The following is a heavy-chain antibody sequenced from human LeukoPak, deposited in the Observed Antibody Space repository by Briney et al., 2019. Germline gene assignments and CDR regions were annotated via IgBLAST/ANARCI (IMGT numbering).Heavy chain of an antibody. J-gene: IGHJ4*02. CDR3: VRGFYGYGYGVIDY. V-gene: IGHV3-74*01. CDR1: GFTFSSYN. Sequence: PGGSLRLSCAASGFTFSSYNMNWVRQAPGKGLVWVSRIYSDGSSTTYADSVKGRFTISRDNAKNTLYLQMNSLRAEDTAVYYCVRGFYGYGYGVIDYWGQGALVTVSS. D-gene: IGHD5-18*01. CDR2: IYSDGSST.